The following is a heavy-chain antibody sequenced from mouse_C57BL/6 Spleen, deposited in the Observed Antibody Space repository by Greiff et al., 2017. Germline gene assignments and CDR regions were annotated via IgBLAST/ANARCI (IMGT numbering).Heavy chain of an antibody. CDR2: IYPSGSST. J-gene: IGHJ4*01. CDR3: ARGGDYAMDY. Sequence: QVQLQQPGAELVKPGASVKLSCKASGYTFTSYCMQWVKQGPGQGLEWIGEIYPSGSSTNYNKKFKGKATVTVDTSSSTAYMQLSSLTSEDSAVYYCARGGDYAMDYGGKGTSVTGS. CDR1: GYTFTSYC. V-gene: IGHV1-50*01.